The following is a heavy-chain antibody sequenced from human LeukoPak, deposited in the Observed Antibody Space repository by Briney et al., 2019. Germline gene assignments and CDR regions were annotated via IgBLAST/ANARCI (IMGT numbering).Heavy chain of an antibody. D-gene: IGHD1-1*01. CDR1: GGSISSSSYY. CDR2: IYYSGST. CDR3: ARAQLERRSFDI. Sequence: SETLSLTCTVSGGSISSSSYYWGWIRQPPGKGLEWIGSIYYSGSTNYNPSLKSRVTISVDTSKNQFSLKLSSVTAADTAVYYCARAQLERRSFDIWGQGTMVTVSS. J-gene: IGHJ3*02. V-gene: IGHV4-39*07.